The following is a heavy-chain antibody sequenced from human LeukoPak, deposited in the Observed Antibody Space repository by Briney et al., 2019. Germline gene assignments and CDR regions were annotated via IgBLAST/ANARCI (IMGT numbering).Heavy chain of an antibody. J-gene: IGHJ3*02. CDR3: ARAAYYYDSSGYYRLFAFDI. V-gene: IGHV4-34*01. Sequence: PGGSLRLSCAASGFTFSSYWMSWIRQPPGKGLEWIGEINHSGSTNYNPSLKSRVTISVDTSKNQFSLKLSSVTAADTAVYYCARAAYYYDSSGYYRLFAFDIWGQGTMVTVSS. CDR1: GFTFSSYW. CDR2: INHSGST. D-gene: IGHD3-22*01.